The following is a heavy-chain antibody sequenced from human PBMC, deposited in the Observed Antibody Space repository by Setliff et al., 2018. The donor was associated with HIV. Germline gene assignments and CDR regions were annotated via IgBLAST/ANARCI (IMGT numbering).Heavy chain of an antibody. J-gene: IGHJ3*02. CDR3: ARGVRYFDWLEPRSHSFDI. V-gene: IGHV3-7*01. Sequence: PGGSLRLSCAASGFTFSSYWMSWVRQAPGKGLEWVAKIKQDGSEKYYVDSVKGRFTISRDNAKNSLYLQMNSLRADDTAVYYCARGVRYFDWLEPRSHSFDIWGQGTMVTVSS. CDR2: IKQDGSEK. D-gene: IGHD3-9*01. CDR1: GFTFSSYW.